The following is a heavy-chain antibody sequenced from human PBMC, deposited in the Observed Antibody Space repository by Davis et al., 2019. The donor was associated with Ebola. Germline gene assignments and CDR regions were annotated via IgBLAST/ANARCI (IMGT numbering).Heavy chain of an antibody. D-gene: IGHD6-19*01. V-gene: IGHV3-11*01. CDR2: ISSSGSTI. CDR1: GFTFSDYY. CDR3: ARDTYGSGPYWYFDL. J-gene: IGHJ2*01. Sequence: GESLKISCAASGFTFSDYYMSWVRQAPGKGLEWVSYISSSGSTIYYADSVKGRFTISRDNAKNSLYLQMNSLRAEDTAVYYCARDTYGSGPYWYFDLWGRGTLVTVSS.